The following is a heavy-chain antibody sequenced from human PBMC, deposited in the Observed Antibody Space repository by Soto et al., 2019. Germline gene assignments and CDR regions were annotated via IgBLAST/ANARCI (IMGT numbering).Heavy chain of an antibody. D-gene: IGHD4-17*01. Sequence: QMQLVQSGPEVKKPGTSVKVSCKTSGFTFSSSAVHWVRQARGHRLQWIGWIDVGSANANYAQMLQERVTMSRDMSTSTAYMELSSLRPEDTAVYYCAEDVGGYIYGVARHWGPGTLVTVSS. CDR1: GFTFSSSA. J-gene: IGHJ4*02. CDR2: IDVGSANA. CDR3: AEDVGGYIYGVARH. V-gene: IGHV1-58*01.